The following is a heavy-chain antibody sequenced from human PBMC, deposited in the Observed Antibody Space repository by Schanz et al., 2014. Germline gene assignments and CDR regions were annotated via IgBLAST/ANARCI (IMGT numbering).Heavy chain of an antibody. CDR1: GYTFSEYG. CDR2: ISPYTGNT. D-gene: IGHD4-17*01. Sequence: QVQLVQSGAEVKKPGASVKVSCKASGYTFSEYGITWVRQAPGQGLQWMGWISPYTGNTNYAQKFQGRVTITADRSTSTAYMELSSLRSEDTAVYYCARGYGDSPTDFWGQGTLVTVSS. CDR3: ARGYGDSPTDF. V-gene: IGHV1-18*01. J-gene: IGHJ4*02.